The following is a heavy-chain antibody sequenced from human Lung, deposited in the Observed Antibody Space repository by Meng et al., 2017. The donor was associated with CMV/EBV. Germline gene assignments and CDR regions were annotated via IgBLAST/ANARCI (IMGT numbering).Heavy chain of an antibody. D-gene: IGHD3-10*01. V-gene: IGHV4-31*03. CDR2: IHSRGST. Sequence: PPQESGPGPVKPSPTLSLTCTVSGGSISSGGYYWSWIRQHPGKGLEWIGYIHSRGSTYYNPSLRSRLTISVDTSKHQFSLKLSSVTAADPSVYYCARASYGSGSPLGESWFDPWGQGTLVTVSS. CDR3: ARASYGSGSPLGESWFDP. CDR1: GGSISSGGYY. J-gene: IGHJ5*02.